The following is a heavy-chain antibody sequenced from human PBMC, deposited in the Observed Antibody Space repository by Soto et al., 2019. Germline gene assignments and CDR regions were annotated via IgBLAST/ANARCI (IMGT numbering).Heavy chain of an antibody. Sequence: GGSLRLSCAASGFTFSSYWMHWVRQAPGKGLVWVSRINSDGSSTSYADSVKGRFTISRDNSKNTLYLQMNSLRADDTAVYYCARGPRAPPPHDYGMDVWGQGTTVTVSS. CDR2: INSDGSST. CDR3: ARGPRAPPPHDYGMDV. V-gene: IGHV3-74*01. CDR1: GFTFSSYW. J-gene: IGHJ6*02.